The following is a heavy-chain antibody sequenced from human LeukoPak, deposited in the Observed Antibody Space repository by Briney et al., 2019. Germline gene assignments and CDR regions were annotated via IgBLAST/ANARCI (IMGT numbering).Heavy chain of an antibody. CDR2: ISGSGGST. D-gene: IGHD2-21*02. CDR1: GFPFSSYA. CDR3: AKGRYCGGDCYSGLDY. V-gene: IGHV3-23*01. Sequence: GGSLTLSCAASGFPFSSYAMSWVRQAPGKGLEWVSAISGSGGSTYYADSVKGRFTISRDNSKNTLYLQMNSLRAEDTAVYYCAKGRYCGGDCYSGLDYWGQGTLVTASS. J-gene: IGHJ4*02.